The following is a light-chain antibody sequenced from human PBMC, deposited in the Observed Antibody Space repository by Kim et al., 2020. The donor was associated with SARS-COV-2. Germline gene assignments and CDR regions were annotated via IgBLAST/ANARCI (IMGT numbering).Light chain of an antibody. V-gene: IGKV3-11*01. CDR1: HNNGIN. CDR3: QQQSKWPPAPS. CDR2: DAA. Sequence: PCEGATLAGRASHNNGINVAWYQQTRGQAPRLLIYDAAIRATGIPDKFSGSGSGTDFTLTFSSLDPEDFAIYFCQQQSKWPPAPSFGGGTKVDIK. J-gene: IGKJ4*01.